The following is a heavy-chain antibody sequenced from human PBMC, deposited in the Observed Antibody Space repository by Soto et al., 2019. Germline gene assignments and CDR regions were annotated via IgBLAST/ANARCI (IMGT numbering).Heavy chain of an antibody. Sequence: ASVTVSCKASGYTYTSYAMHWVRQAPGQRLEWMGWINAGNGNTKYSQKFQGRVTITRDTSASTAYMELSSLRSEDTAVYYCARDHLTQWLVLKYYFDYWGQGTLVTVS. D-gene: IGHD6-19*01. V-gene: IGHV1-3*01. J-gene: IGHJ4*02. CDR1: GYTYTSYA. CDR3: ARDHLTQWLVLKYYFDY. CDR2: INAGNGNT.